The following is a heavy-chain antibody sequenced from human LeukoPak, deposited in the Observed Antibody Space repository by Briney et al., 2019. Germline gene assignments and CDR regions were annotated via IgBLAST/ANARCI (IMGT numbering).Heavy chain of an antibody. CDR2: IHHSGST. Sequence: NPSETLSLTCAVSGGSISSSNWWSWVRQPPGKGLEWIGEIHHSGSTNYNPSLKSRVTISLDKSKNQFSLNLSSVTAADTAIYYCASEGIATGGTKDDYWGQGTLVTVSS. V-gene: IGHV4-4*02. CDR1: GGSISSSNW. CDR3: ASEGIATGGTKDDY. D-gene: IGHD6-13*01. J-gene: IGHJ4*02.